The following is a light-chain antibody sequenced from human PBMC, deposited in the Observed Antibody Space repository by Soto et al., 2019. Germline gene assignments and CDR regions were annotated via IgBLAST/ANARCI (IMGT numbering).Light chain of an antibody. V-gene: IGKV1-9*01. CDR1: QGISSY. J-gene: IGKJ5*01. CDR3: QQRSNGIT. CDR2: AAS. Sequence: DIQLTQSPSFLSASVGDRVTITCRASQGISSYLSWYQQKPGKAPKILIYAASTLQTGVPSRFSGSGSGTDFTLTISSLQPEDFAVYYCQQRSNGITFGQGTRLEIK.